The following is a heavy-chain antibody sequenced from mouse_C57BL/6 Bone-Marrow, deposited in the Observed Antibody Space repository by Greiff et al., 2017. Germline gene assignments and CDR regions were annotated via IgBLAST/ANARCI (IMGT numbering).Heavy chain of an antibody. CDR1: GFTFSSYA. Sequence: DVMLVESGGGLVKPGGSLKLSCAASGFTFSSYAMSWVRQTPEKRLEWVATISDGGSYTYYPDNVKGRFTISRDNAKNNLYLQMSHLKYEDTAMYYCARGPYDYDSLYAMDYWGQGTSVTVSS. J-gene: IGHJ4*01. CDR3: ARGPYDYDSLYAMDY. CDR2: ISDGGSYT. D-gene: IGHD2-4*01. V-gene: IGHV5-4*03.